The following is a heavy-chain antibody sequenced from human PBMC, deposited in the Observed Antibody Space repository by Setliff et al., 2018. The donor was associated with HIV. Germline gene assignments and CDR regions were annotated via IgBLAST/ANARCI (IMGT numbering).Heavy chain of an antibody. V-gene: IGHV1-18*01. CDR1: GGTFSSYG. CDR3: ARSGLVYDDVLTGPPTDY. D-gene: IGHD3-9*01. Sequence: ASVKVSCKASGGTFSSYGISWVRQAPGQGLEWMGWISTYNGNTNYAQNFQGRVTMTRDTSISTAYMELSSLRSEDTAVYYCARSGLVYDDVLTGPPTDYWGQGTLVTVSS. CDR2: ISTYNGNT. J-gene: IGHJ4*02.